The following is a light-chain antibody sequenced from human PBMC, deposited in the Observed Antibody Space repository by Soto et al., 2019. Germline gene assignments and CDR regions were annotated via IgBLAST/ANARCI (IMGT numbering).Light chain of an antibody. Sequence: QSSLTQPASVSGSPGQSITISCTGTSSDIGAYNYVSWYQQDPGKAPKLLIYDVSNRPSGVSNRFSGSKSGNTAPLTISGLQTEDEADYFCSSYTSSNSVIFGGGTKLTVL. CDR1: SSDIGAYNY. J-gene: IGLJ2*01. V-gene: IGLV2-14*01. CDR3: SSYTSSNSVI. CDR2: DVS.